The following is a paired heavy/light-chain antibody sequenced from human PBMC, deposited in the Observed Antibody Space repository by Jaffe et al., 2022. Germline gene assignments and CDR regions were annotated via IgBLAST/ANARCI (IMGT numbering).Light chain of an antibody. Sequence: QTVVTQEPSLTVSPGGTVTLTCASNTGAVTSGYYPNWFQQKPGQAPRALIYSTDNKHSWTPARFSGSLLGGKAALTLSGAQPEDEADYYCLLYYGGAWVFGGGTKLTVL. V-gene: IGLV7-43*01. CDR2: STD. CDR3: LLYYGGAWV. J-gene: IGLJ3*02. CDR1: TGAVTSGYY.
Heavy chain of an antibody. Sequence: QVQLQESGPGLAKPSETLSLTCTVSGASISSSNYWTWIRQPAGKALEWIGLIYTSGSTNYNPSLRSRVTISLDTSKNQFSLKLSSVTAADTAVYYCAREYSIWGQGTLVTVSS. V-gene: IGHV4-61*02. CDR3: AREYSI. J-gene: IGHJ4*02. CDR1: GASISSSNY. D-gene: IGHD3-3*02. CDR2: IYTSGST.